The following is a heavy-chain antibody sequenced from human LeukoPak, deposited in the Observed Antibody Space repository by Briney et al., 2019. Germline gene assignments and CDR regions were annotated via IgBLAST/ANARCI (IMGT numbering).Heavy chain of an antibody. CDR3: ARDRDSAFDY. CDR2: IYYSGST. V-gene: IGHV4-59*01. D-gene: IGHD2-15*01. CDR1: GGSISSYY. J-gene: IGHJ4*02. Sequence: SETLSLTCTVSGGSISSYYWSWIRQPPGKGLEWIGYIYYSGSTNYNPSLKSRVTISVDTSKNQFSLKLSSVTAADTAVYYCARDRDSAFDYWGRGTLVTVSS.